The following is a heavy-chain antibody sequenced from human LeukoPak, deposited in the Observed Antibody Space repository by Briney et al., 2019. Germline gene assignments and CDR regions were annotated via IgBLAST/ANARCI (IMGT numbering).Heavy chain of an antibody. CDR1: GYTFTMYY. V-gene: IGHV1-69*04. Sequence: ASVRVSCKASGYTFTMYYLHWVRQAPGQGLEWMGRIIPILGIANYAQKFQGRVTITADKSTSTAYMELSSLRSEDTAVYYCARAVVVRNWLDPWGQGTLVTVSS. CDR3: ARAVVVRNWLDP. J-gene: IGHJ5*02. CDR2: IIPILGIA. D-gene: IGHD3-22*01.